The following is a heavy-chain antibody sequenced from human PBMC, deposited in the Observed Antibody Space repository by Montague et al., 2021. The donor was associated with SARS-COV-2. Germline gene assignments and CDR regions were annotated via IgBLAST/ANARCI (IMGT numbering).Heavy chain of an antibody. J-gene: IGHJ3*02. CDR1: GGSISSSNHF. CDR3: ARHEFYERSDVRGVHGAFDI. D-gene: IGHD3-22*01. CDR2: IYYTGST. V-gene: IGHV4-39*01. Sequence: SETLSLTCSVSGGSISSSNHFWGWIRQPPGKGLEWIGSIYYTGSTYSXXXLKSRVTMSVDTSKNQFSLKLRSVTAADTAVYFCARHEFYERSDVRGVHGAFDIWGQGTMVTASS.